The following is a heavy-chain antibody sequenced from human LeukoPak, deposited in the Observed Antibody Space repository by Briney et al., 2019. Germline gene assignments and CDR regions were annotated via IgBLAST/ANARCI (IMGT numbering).Heavy chain of an antibody. CDR3: ARVGSGSYFDY. Sequence: SETLSLTCTVSGGSISSSSYYWGWIRQPPGKGLEWIGSIYHSGSTYDNPSLKSRVTISVDTSKNQFSLKLSSVTAADTAVYYCARVGSGSYFDYWGQGTLVTVSS. CDR2: IYHSGST. D-gene: IGHD1-26*01. V-gene: IGHV4-39*07. CDR1: GGSISSSSYY. J-gene: IGHJ4*02.